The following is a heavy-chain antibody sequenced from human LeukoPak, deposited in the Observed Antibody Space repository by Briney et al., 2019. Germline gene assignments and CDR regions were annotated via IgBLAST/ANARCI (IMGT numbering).Heavy chain of an antibody. CDR3: ARDLGDYGDYEFVPAFDI. Sequence: ASVKVSCKASGYTFTSYAMNWVRQAPGQGLEWMGWINTNTGNPTYAQGFTGRFVFSLDTSVSTAYLQISSLKAEDAAVYYCARDLGDYGDYEFVPAFDIWGQGTMVTVSS. CDR2: INTNTGNP. CDR1: GYTFTSYA. J-gene: IGHJ3*02. V-gene: IGHV7-4-1*02. D-gene: IGHD4-17*01.